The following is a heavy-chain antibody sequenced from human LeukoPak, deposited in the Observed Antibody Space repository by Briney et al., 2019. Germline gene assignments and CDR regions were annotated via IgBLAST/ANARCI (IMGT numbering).Heavy chain of an antibody. D-gene: IGHD5-24*01. CDR2: IYAGGSA. J-gene: IGHJ4*02. CDR3: ATGRWLRLFDY. CDR1: GFTVRSTY. Sequence: PGGSLRLSCAASGFTVRSTYMSWVRQAPGKGLEWVSIIYAGGSAYYADSVKGRFTISRDNSKNTLYLQMNSLRAEDTAVYHCATGRWLRLFDYWGQGTLVTVSS. V-gene: IGHV3-66*01.